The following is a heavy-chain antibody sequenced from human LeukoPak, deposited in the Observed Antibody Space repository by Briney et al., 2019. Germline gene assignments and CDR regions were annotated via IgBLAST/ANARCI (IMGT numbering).Heavy chain of an antibody. CDR1: GFTFSSYA. CDR2: ISGSGGST. V-gene: IGHV3-23*01. CDR3: AKGLGRLWFGEFWFDP. Sequence: GGSLRLSCAASGFTFSSYAMSWVRQAPGPGLEWLSSISGSGGSTYYADSVKGRFTISRDNSKNTLYLQMNSLRAEDTAVYYCAKGLGRLWFGEFWFDPWGQGTLVTVSS. D-gene: IGHD3-10*01. J-gene: IGHJ5*02.